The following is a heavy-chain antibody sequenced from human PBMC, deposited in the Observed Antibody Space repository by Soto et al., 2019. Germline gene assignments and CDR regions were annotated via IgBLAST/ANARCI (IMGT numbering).Heavy chain of an antibody. Sequence: EVQLLESGGGLVQPGGSLRLSCAASGITISNYPMSWVRQAPGKGLDWVSGISGSGDRTYYADSAKGRFTISKDISKNSRSLQLDNLGVEDTAVYFCVKDDGGYPSTAPHWGQGTLVTVSS. J-gene: IGHJ1*01. D-gene: IGHD3-22*01. CDR1: GITISNYP. CDR2: ISGSGDRT. V-gene: IGHV3-23*01. CDR3: VKDDGGYPSTAPH.